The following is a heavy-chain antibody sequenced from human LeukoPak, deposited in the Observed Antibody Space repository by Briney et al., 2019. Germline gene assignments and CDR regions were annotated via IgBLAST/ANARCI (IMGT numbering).Heavy chain of an antibody. J-gene: IGHJ3*02. CDR3: ARDLWYVQGIDI. CDR1: GGSISSGDYY. CDR2: IYYSGST. D-gene: IGHD3-10*01. Sequence: SETLSLTCTVSGGSISSGDYYWSWIRQPPGKGLEWIGYIYYSGSTYYNPSLKSRVTLSVDTSKNQFSLKLSSVTAADTAVYYCARDLWYVQGIDIWGQGTMVTVSS. V-gene: IGHV4-30-4*08.